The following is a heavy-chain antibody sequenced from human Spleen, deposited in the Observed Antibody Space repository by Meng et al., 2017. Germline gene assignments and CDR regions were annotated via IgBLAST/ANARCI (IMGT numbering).Heavy chain of an antibody. D-gene: IGHD3-10*01. V-gene: IGHV4-39*07. Sequence: QLELTEAGPGLAKPSEPLPPTRTFCGGSLSSTSYSRGWIRQRSGKGLEWIPSMLHNGRTFYNPSLKSRVTISVETSKNQFSLKLCSVTAADTAVYYCARACFGELYNWFDPWGQGTLVTVSS. CDR2: MLHNGRT. CDR3: ARACFGELYNWFDP. J-gene: IGHJ5*02. CDR1: GGSLSSTSYS.